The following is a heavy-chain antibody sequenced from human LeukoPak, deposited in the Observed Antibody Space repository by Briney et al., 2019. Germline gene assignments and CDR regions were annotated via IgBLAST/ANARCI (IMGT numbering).Heavy chain of an antibody. CDR3: ARAIWNYDILTGYYKGDRIRYYYYYMDV. J-gene: IGHJ6*03. Sequence: ASVKVSCKASGYTFTGYYMHWVRQAPGQGLEWMGWINPNSGGTNYAQKFQGRVTMTRDTSISTAYMELSRLRSDDTTVYYCARAIWNYDILTGYYKGDRIRYYYYYMDVWGKGTTVTISS. CDR1: GYTFTGYY. V-gene: IGHV1-2*02. D-gene: IGHD3-9*01. CDR2: INPNSGGT.